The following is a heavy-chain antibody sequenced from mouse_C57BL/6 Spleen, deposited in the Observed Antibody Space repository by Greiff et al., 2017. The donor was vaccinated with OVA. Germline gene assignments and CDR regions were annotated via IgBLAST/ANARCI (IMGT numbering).Heavy chain of an antibody. CDR1: GFNIKDDY. V-gene: IGHV14-4*01. CDR2: IDPENGDT. J-gene: IGHJ2*01. D-gene: IGHD3-2*02. CDR3: TADCSRSYYFAY. Sequence: EVQLQQSGAELVRPGASVKLSCTASGFNIKDDYMHWVKQRPEQGLEWIGWIDPENGDTEYDSKFQGKATITADTSSNTAYLQLSSLTSEDTSVYYSTADCSRSYYFAYWGQGTTHTVSS.